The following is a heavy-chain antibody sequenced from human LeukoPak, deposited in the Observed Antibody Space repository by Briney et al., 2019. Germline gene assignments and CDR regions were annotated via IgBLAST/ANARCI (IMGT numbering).Heavy chain of an antibody. Sequence: AGGSLRLSCAASGFTFSSYWMSWVRQAPGKGLEWVANIKQGGSEKYYVDSVKGRFTISRDNSRNTLYLQMNSLRAEDTALYYCAKATGYYFDFWGQGTLVTVSS. CDR3: AKATGYYFDF. CDR2: IKQGGSEK. CDR1: GFTFSSYW. V-gene: IGHV3-7*03. J-gene: IGHJ4*02.